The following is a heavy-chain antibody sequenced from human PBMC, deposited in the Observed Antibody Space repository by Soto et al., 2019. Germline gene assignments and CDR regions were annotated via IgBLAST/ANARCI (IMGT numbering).Heavy chain of an antibody. D-gene: IGHD1-26*01. Sequence: GGSLRLSCAVSGFTFNSAWMTWVRQAPGKGLEWVGRIKSKTYGGTIDYGAPVKGRFTISRDDSKNTLFLQMNSLKTEDTAVYHCIIGVGASEYDYWGQGTLVTVSS. J-gene: IGHJ4*02. CDR1: GFTFNSAW. CDR2: IKSKTYGGTI. CDR3: IIGVGASEYDY. V-gene: IGHV3-15*01.